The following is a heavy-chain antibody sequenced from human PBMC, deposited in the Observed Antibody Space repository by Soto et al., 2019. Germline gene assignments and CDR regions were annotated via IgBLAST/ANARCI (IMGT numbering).Heavy chain of an antibody. CDR2: INSDGSST. CDR1: GFTFTSYW. CDR3: ARDQIKDYSGYDRRAFDD. V-gene: IGHV3-74*01. J-gene: IGHJ4*02. Sequence: PGGSLRLSCEASGFTFTSYWMHWVRQVPGKGLVWVSRINSDGSSTYYADSVTGRFTISRDNAKNTLYLQMNSLRAEDTAAYYCARDQIKDYSGYDRRAFDDWSQGA. D-gene: IGHD5-12*01.